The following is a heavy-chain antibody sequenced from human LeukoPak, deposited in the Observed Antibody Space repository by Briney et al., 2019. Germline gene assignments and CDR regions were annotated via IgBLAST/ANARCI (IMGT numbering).Heavy chain of an antibody. Sequence: GGSLRLSCAASGFTFSSYWMSWVRQAPGKGLECVANIKKDGSEKYYVDSVKGRFTISRDNAKNSLYLQMNSLRAEDTAVYYCARDGVAATRGAFDIWGQGTMVTVSS. CDR1: GFTFSSYW. D-gene: IGHD6-19*01. CDR2: IKKDGSEK. V-gene: IGHV3-7*01. J-gene: IGHJ3*02. CDR3: ARDGVAATRGAFDI.